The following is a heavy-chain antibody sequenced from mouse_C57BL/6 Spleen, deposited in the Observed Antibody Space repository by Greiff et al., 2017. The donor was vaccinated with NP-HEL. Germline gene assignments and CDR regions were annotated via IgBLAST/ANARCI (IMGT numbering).Heavy chain of an antibody. CDR2: IYPRSGNT. CDR1: GYTFTSYG. Sequence: QVQLKESGAELARPGASVKLSCKASGYTFTSYGISWVKQRTGQGLEWIGEIYPRSGNTYYNEKFKGKATLTADKSSSTAYMELRSLTSEDSAVYFCARRDYGSRFDYWGQGTTLTVSS. CDR3: ARRDYGSRFDY. J-gene: IGHJ2*01. V-gene: IGHV1-81*01. D-gene: IGHD1-1*01.